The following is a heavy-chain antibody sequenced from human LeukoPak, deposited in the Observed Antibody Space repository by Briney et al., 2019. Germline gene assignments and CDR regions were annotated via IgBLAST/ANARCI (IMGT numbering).Heavy chain of an antibody. Sequence: GASVKVSCKASGYTFTSSGINWVRQAPGQGLEWMGRISAYNGDTNYAQNLQGRVTMTTDTSTRTAYMELRSLRSDDTAVYYCARGAYFDYWGQGTLVTVSS. CDR2: ISAYNGDT. V-gene: IGHV1-18*01. J-gene: IGHJ4*02. CDR3: ARGAYFDY. CDR1: GYTFTSSG.